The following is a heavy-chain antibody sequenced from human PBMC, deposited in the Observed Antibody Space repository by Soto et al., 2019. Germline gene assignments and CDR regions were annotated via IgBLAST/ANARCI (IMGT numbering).Heavy chain of an antibody. D-gene: IGHD3-3*01. J-gene: IGHJ5*02. V-gene: IGHV4-34*01. CDR3: ARGRVLRFLEWLPIDP. CDR1: GGSFSGNY. CDR2: INHSGST. Sequence: SETLSLTCAVYGGSFSGNYWSWIRQPPGKGLEWIGEINHSGSTNYNPSLKSRVTISVDTSKNQFSLKLSSVTAADTAVYYCARGRVLRFLEWLPIDPWGQGTLVTVSS.